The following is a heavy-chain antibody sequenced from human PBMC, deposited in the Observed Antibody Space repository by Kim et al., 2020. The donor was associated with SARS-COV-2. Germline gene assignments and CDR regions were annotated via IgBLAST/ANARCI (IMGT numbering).Heavy chain of an antibody. D-gene: IGHD1-26*01. J-gene: IGHJ5*02. CDR1: GFTFSSFA. V-gene: IGHV3-23*01. Sequence: GGSLRLSCAASGFTFSSFAINWVRQAPGKGLEWVSSISGSGTATYYADSVKGRFTISRDNSKNTLYMEMHSLRAEDTAIYYCAKGAGSYTEYNWFDPWGQGTLVPVSS. CDR3: AKGAGSYTEYNWFDP. CDR2: ISGSGTAT.